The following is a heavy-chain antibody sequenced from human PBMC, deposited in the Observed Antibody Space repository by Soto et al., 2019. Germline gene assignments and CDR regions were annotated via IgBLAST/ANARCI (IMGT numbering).Heavy chain of an antibody. D-gene: IGHD3-22*01. V-gene: IGHV4-34*01. Sequence: PSETLSLTCAVYGGSFSGYYWSWIRQPPGKGLEWIGEINHSGSTNYNPSLKSRVTISVDTSKNQFSLKLSSVTAADTAVYYCARERRNSSGYYPYYFDYWGQGTLVTVSS. CDR3: ARERRNSSGYYPYYFDY. CDR1: GGSFSGYY. CDR2: INHSGST. J-gene: IGHJ4*02.